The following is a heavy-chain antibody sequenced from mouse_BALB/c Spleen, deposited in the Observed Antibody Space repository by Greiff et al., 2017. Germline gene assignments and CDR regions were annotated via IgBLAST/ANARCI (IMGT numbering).Heavy chain of an antibody. CDR3: ASPLSTMITTRDY. D-gene: IGHD2-4*01. J-gene: IGHJ2*01. V-gene: IGHV1-9*01. Sequence: QVQLKQSGAELMKPGASVKISCKATGYTFSSYWIEWVKQRPGHGLEWIGEILPGSGSTNYNEKFKGKATFTADTSSNTAYMQLSSLTSEDSAVYYCASPLSTMITTRDYWGQGTTLTVSS. CDR1: GYTFSSYW. CDR2: ILPGSGST.